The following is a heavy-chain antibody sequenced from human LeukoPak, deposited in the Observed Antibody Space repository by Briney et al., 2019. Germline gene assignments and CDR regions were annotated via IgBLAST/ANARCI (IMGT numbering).Heavy chain of an antibody. CDR1: GFSFNSNA. D-gene: IGHD6-6*01. CDR3: ARGFSSSWDG. CDR2: ISSGSSSI. V-gene: IGHV3-21*01. J-gene: IGHJ4*02. Sequence: GGSLRLSCAASGFSFNSNAMSWVRQAPGKGLEWVSCISSGSSSIYYADSVKGRFTISRDNAKNSLYLQMNSLRAEDTAVYYCARGFSSSWDGWGQGTLVTVSS.